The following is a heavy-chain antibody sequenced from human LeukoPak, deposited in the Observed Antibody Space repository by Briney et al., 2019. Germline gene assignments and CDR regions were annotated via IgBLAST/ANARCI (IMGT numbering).Heavy chain of an antibody. V-gene: IGHV1-69*13. CDR2: IIPIFGTA. CDR1: GYTFTSYY. Sequence: SVKVSCKASGYTFTSYYMHWVRQAPGQGLEWMGGIIPIFGTANYAQKFQGRVTITADESTSTAYMELSSLRSEDTAVYYCARGSRQQLSWFDPWGQGTLVTVSS. D-gene: IGHD6-13*01. CDR3: ARGSRQQLSWFDP. J-gene: IGHJ5*02.